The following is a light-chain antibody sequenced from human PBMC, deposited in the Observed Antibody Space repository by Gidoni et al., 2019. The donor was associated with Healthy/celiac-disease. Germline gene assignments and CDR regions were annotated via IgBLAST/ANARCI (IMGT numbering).Light chain of an antibody. Sequence: IVLTPSPGTLSLSPGDRATLSCRASQSVSSSYLAWYQQKPGQAPRILIDGASSRATCIPDRFSGSGSGTDFTITISRLEPEEFAVYYCQKYGSSPYTVGQGTKLEIK. CDR3: QKYGSSPYT. CDR1: QSVSSSY. CDR2: GAS. V-gene: IGKV3-20*01. J-gene: IGKJ2*01.